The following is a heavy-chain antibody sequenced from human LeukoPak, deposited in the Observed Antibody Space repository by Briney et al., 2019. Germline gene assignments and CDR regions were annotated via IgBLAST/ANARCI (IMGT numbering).Heavy chain of an antibody. Sequence: GGSLRLSCAASGFPFSTYWMAWVRQAPGKGLDWVANIRRYGGENFYAASGKGRFIISRDNAKNSLYLRMNSLRDEDTAVYYCASSHDSSGHEGGEGTL. CDR3: ASSHDSSGHE. CDR1: GFPFSTYW. CDR2: IRRYGGEN. V-gene: IGHV3-7*01. J-gene: IGHJ1*01. D-gene: IGHD3-22*01.